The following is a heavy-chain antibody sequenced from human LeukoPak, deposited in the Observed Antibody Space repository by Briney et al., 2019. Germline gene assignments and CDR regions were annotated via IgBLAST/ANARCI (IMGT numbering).Heavy chain of an antibody. V-gene: IGHV4-34*01. D-gene: IGHD4-23*01. CDR1: GGSFSGYY. Sequence: SETLSLTCAVYGGSFSGYYWSWIRQPPGKGLEWIGEINHSGSTNYNPSLKSRVTISVDTSKNQFSLKLSSVTAADTAVYYYARGDDYGGNGYYYYGMDVWGQGTTVTVSS. CDR2: INHSGST. CDR3: ARGDDYGGNGYYYYGMDV. J-gene: IGHJ6*02.